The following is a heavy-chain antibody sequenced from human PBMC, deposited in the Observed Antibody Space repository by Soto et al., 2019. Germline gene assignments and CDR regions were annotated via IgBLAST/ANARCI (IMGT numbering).Heavy chain of an antibody. CDR1: GGSMRNYY. J-gene: IGHJ2*01. D-gene: IGHD2-2*03. V-gene: IGHV4-4*07. CDR2: VYTNGDT. CDR3: ARFGYSSLSDWYFDL. Sequence: QVQLQESGPGLVKPSETLSLTCAVSGGSMRNYYWGWIRQPAGKGLEWIGRVYTNGDTTYKPSLRSRVPMSADTSKNQFSLTPNSVSAADTAVYYCARFGYSSLSDWYFDLWGRGTQVTVYS.